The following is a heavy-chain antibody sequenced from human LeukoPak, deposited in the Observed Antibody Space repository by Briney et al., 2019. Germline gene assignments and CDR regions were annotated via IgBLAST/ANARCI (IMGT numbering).Heavy chain of an antibody. Sequence: PSETLSLTCTVSGGSIGSTTYYWGWIRQPPGKELECIGSIYYSGSTYYNPSLKSRVTISLDTSKNQFSLKLSSVTAADTAVYYCARHKQNGTYYDAFDIWGQGTMVTVSS. D-gene: IGHD1-26*01. CDR2: IYYSGST. J-gene: IGHJ3*02. CDR3: ARHKQNGTYYDAFDI. V-gene: IGHV4-39*01. CDR1: GGSIGSTTYY.